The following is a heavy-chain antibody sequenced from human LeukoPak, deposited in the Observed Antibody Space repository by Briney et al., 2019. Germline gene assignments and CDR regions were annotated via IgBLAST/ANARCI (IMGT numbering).Heavy chain of an antibody. D-gene: IGHD6-13*01. J-gene: IGHJ6*03. CDR3: ARRRGAYSSSWYYYYYMDV. CDR1: SASITSSPYF. CDR2: ISYSGTT. V-gene: IGHV4-39*01. Sequence: PSETLSLTCTVSSASITSSPYFWGWIRQSPGKGLEWIGSISYSGTTYYNPSLKSRVTISVDTSKNQFSLKLSSVTAADTAVYYCARRRGAYSSSWYYYYYMDVWGKGTTVTISS.